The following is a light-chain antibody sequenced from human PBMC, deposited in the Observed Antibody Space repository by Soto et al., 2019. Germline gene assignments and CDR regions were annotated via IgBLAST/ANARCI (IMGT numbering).Light chain of an antibody. CDR1: NSNIGSNI. J-gene: IGLJ3*02. CDR3: ATWDDSLKGWV. CDR2: GDT. Sequence: QAVVTQPTSASGTPGQRVTISCSGTNSNIGSNIVNWYQQLARTAPKLLIYGDTQRPSRVPDRFSASKSGTSASLAISGLQSEDEADYYCATWDDSLKGWVFGGGTKVTVL. V-gene: IGLV1-44*01.